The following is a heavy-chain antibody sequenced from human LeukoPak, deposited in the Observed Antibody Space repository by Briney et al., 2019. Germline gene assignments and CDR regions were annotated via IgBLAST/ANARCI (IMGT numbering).Heavy chain of an antibody. CDR2: INPNSGGT. CDR1: GYTFTSYG. J-gene: IGHJ4*02. D-gene: IGHD3-10*01. V-gene: IGHV1-2*06. Sequence: ASVKVSCKASGYTFTSYGISWVRQAPGQGLEWMGRINPNSGGTNYAQKFQGRVTMTRDTSISTAYMELSRLRSDDTAVYYCATDGHYYGSGSYYDVDYWGQGTLVTVSS. CDR3: ATDGHYYGSGSYYDVDY.